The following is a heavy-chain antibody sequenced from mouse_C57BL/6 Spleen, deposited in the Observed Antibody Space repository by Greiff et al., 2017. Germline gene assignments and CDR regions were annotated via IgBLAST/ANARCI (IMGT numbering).Heavy chain of an antibody. Sequence: VQLQESGPGLVAPSQSLSITCTVSGFSLTSYGVHWVRQPPGKGLEWLVVIWSDGSTTYNSALKSRLSISKDNSKSQVFLKMNSLQTDDTAMDYCARHEGSFHAMDYWGQGTSVTVSS. CDR3: ARHEGSFHAMDY. D-gene: IGHD1-1*01. V-gene: IGHV2-6-1*01. CDR1: GFSLTSYG. CDR2: IWSDGST. J-gene: IGHJ4*01.